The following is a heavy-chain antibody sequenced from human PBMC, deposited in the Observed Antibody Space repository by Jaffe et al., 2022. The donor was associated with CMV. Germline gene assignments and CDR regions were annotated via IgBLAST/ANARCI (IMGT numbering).Heavy chain of an antibody. J-gene: IGHJ6*03. CDR1: GGSISSSSYY. D-gene: IGHD2-2*01. CDR3: ARHLVPHSYYYYYYMDV. V-gene: IGHV4-39*01. Sequence: QLQLQESGPGLVKPSETLSLTCTVSGGSISSSSYYWGWIRQPPGKGLEWIGSIYYSGSTYYNPSLKSRVTISVDTSKNQFSLKLSSVTAADTAVYYCARHLVPHSYYYYYYMDVWGKGTTVTVSS. CDR2: IYYSGST.